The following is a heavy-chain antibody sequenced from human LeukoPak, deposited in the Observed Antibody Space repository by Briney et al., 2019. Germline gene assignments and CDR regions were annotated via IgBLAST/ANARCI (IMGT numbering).Heavy chain of an antibody. CDR3: ASDIVATSGDF. J-gene: IGHJ4*02. Sequence: GGSLRHSCAASGFTFSDYYMSWIRQAPGKGLEWVAYITSSGDDIYYADSVKGRFTISRDNAKNALFLRMSSLRVEDTATYYCASDIVATSGDFWGQGTLVSVSS. D-gene: IGHD5-12*01. CDR1: GFTFSDYY. CDR2: ITSSGDDI. V-gene: IGHV3-11*01.